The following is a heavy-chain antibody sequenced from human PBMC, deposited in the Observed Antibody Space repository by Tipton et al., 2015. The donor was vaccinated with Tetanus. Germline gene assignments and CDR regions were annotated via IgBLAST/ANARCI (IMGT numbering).Heavy chain of an antibody. CDR2: IYPGDSDT. CDR1: GYSFTSYW. J-gene: IGHJ6*02. CDR3: ARSSGIAVAEYYYYSGMDV. D-gene: IGHD6-19*01. V-gene: IGHV5-51*01. Sequence: QLVQSGAEVKKPGESLKISCKGSGYSFTSYWIGWVRQMPGKGLEWMGIIYPGDSDTRYSPSFQGRVTISADRSISTAYLQWSSLKASDTVMYYCARSSGIAVAEYYYYSGMDVWGQGTPVTVSS.